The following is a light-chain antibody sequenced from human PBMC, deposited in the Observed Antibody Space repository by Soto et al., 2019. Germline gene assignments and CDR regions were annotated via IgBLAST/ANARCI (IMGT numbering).Light chain of an antibody. Sequence: AIQMTQCPSSVSASVGDRVTITCRASQGIRNDLGWYQQKPGKAPKLLIYAASSLQSGVPSRFSGSGSGTDFTLTISSLQPEDFATYYCLQDYNYPGTFGQGTKLEIK. V-gene: IGKV1-6*01. CDR2: AAS. CDR3: LQDYNYPGT. CDR1: QGIRND. J-gene: IGKJ2*01.